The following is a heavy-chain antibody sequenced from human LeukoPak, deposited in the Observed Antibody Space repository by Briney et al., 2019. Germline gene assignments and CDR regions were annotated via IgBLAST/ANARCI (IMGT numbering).Heavy chain of an antibody. V-gene: IGHV3-20*04. CDR1: GFTFDDYG. Sequence: PGGSLRLSCEASGFTFDDYGMAWVRQAPGKGLEWVSGLQRNGGSTGYADSVKGRFTISRDNAKNSLYLQMNSLTAEDTALYYCASGLGYGDYAFDFWGQGTLVTVSP. D-gene: IGHD4-17*01. CDR3: ASGLGYGDYAFDF. CDR2: LQRNGGST. J-gene: IGHJ4*02.